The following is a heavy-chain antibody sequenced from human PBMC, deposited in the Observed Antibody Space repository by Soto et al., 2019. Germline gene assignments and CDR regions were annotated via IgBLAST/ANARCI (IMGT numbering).Heavy chain of an antibody. D-gene: IGHD3-22*01. CDR3: TTDEADSRSCYNFDY. J-gene: IGHJ4*02. CDR2: IISNSDGGTA. CDR1: GFTFKNAW. Sequence: EVQLVESGGGLGEPGGSLRLSCEASGFTFKNAWMSWLRQAPGRGLEWVGRIISNSDGGTAEDAATGNGRITISRDDSKNTRYLQMNSLKNEDTGVYYCTTDEADSRSCYNFDYWGQGALFPVSS. V-gene: IGHV3-15*07.